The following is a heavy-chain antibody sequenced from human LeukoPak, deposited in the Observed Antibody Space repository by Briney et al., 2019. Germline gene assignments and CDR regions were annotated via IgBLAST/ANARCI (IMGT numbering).Heavy chain of an antibody. V-gene: IGHV3-15*01. CDR2: IKSKTDGGTT. Sequence: GGSLRLSCAASGFTFSNAWMSWVRQAPGKGLEWVGRIKSKTDGGTTDYAAPVKGRFTISRDDSKNTLYLQMNSLKTEDTAVYYCTTGVNYGGSPFDYWGQGTLVTVSS. J-gene: IGHJ4*02. CDR3: TTGVNYGGSPFDY. CDR1: GFTFSNAW. D-gene: IGHD4-23*01.